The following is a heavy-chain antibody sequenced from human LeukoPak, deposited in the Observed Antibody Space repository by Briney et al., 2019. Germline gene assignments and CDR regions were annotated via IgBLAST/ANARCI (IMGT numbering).Heavy chain of an antibody. D-gene: IGHD1-1*01. CDR1: GGSISSYY. J-gene: IGHJ3*02. Sequence: SETLSLTCTVSGGSISSYYWSWIRQTPGKGLEWIGYIYYSGSTNYNPSLKSRVTISVDTSKNQFSLKLSSVTAADTAVYYCARLSTDDAFDIWGQGTMVTVSS. CDR3: ARLSTDDAFDI. V-gene: IGHV4-59*01. CDR2: IYYSGST.